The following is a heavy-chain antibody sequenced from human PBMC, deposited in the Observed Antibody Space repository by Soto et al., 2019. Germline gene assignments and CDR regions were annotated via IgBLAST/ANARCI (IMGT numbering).Heavy chain of an antibody. J-gene: IGHJ5*02. CDR1: GYTFTSYY. CDR3: VRGGGILVWSDLYDP. CDR2: INPSGGYT. D-gene: IGHD3-3*01. V-gene: IGHV1-46*03. Sequence: GASVKVSCKASGYTFTSYYMNWVRQAPGQGLEWLGIINPSGGYTTYAQRFLGRVTMTSDTSTSTVHMELGSLTSEDTAVSYCVRGGGILVWSDLYDPWGQGTLVTVS.